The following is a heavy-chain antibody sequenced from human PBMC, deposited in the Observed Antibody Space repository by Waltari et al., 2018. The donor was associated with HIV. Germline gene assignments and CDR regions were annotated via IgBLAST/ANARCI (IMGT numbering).Heavy chain of an antibody. CDR1: GFTFSSYG. D-gene: IGHD4-17*01. J-gene: IGHJ4*02. Sequence: QVQLVESGGGVVQPGRSLRLSCAASGFTFSSYGMHWVRQAPGKGLEGVGVISYDGSNKFYTDSVKGRFTISRDNSKNTLYLQMNSLRAEDTAVYYCAKTGYGDYGRDDWGQGTLVTVSS. CDR2: ISYDGSNK. V-gene: IGHV3-30*18. CDR3: AKTGYGDYGRDD.